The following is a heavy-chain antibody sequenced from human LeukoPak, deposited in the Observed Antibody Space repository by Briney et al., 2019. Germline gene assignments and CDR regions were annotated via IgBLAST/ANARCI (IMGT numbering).Heavy chain of an antibody. D-gene: IGHD3-3*01. CDR1: GFTFTAAW. Sequence: GGSLRLSCAASGFTFTAAWMNWVRQAPGKGLEWVSAISGSGGSTYYADSVKGRFTISRDNSKNTLYLQMNSLRAEDTAVYYCAKYVLRFLEWFGGYMDVWGKGTTVTVSS. CDR2: ISGSGGST. J-gene: IGHJ6*03. CDR3: AKYVLRFLEWFGGYMDV. V-gene: IGHV3-23*01.